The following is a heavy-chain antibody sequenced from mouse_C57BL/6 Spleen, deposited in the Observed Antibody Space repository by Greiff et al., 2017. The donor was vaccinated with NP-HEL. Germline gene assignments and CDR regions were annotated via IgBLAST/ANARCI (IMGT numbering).Heavy chain of an antibody. D-gene: IGHD6-1*01. V-gene: IGHV1-26*01. CDR2: INPNNGGT. CDR3: ARGSLWYFDV. Sequence: VQLQQSGPELVKPGASVKISCKASGYTFTDYYMNWVKQSHGKSLEWIGDINPNNGGTSYNQKFKGKATLTVDKSSSTAYMELRSLTSEDSAVYYCARGSLWYFDVWGTGTTVTVSS. CDR1: GYTFTDYY. J-gene: IGHJ1*03.